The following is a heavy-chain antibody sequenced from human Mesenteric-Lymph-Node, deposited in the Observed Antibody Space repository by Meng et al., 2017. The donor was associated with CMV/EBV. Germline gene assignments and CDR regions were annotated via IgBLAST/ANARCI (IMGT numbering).Heavy chain of an antibody. CDR3: ARESALEPQLRFDP. CDR2: ISSSSSYI. Sequence: GGSLRLSCAASGFTFSSYSMNWVRQAPGKGLEWVSSISSSSSYIYYADSVKGRFTISRDNAKNSLYLQMNSLRAEDTAVYYCARESALEPQLRFDPWGQGTLVTVSS. D-gene: IGHD1-1*01. V-gene: IGHV3-21*01. CDR1: GFTFSSYS. J-gene: IGHJ5*02.